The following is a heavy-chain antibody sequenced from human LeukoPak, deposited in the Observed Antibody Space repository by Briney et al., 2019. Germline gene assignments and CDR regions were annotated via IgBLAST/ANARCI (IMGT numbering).Heavy chain of an antibody. V-gene: IGHV3-7*01. CDR3: ARVGSGSYFLDGFDI. CDR2: IKPDGSEK. J-gene: IGHJ3*02. Sequence: GGSLRLSCAASGFTFSSYWMSWVRQAPGKGLEWVANIKPDGSEKFYVDSVKGRFTISRDNAKNSVYLQMDSLRAEDTAVYYCARVGSGSYFLDGFDIWGQGTMVTVSS. D-gene: IGHD1-26*01. CDR1: GFTFSSYW.